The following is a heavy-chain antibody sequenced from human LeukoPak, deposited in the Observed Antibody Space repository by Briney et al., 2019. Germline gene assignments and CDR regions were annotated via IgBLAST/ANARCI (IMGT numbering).Heavy chain of an antibody. V-gene: IGHV4-39*01. CDR1: GGSISGSSYY. D-gene: IGHD3-9*01. J-gene: IGHJ5*02. CDR3: ARKDFEGGFDP. CDR2: IYYSGST. Sequence: PSETLSLTCTVPGGSISGSSYYWGWIRQPPGKGLEWIGSIYYSGSTYYNPSLKGPVSISVDTSKHQFSLKLSSVTAAHPAVYFYARKDFEGGFDPWGQGTLVTVSS.